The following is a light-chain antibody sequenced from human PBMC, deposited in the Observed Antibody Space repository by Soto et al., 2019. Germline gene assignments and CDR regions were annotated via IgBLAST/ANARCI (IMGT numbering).Light chain of an antibody. CDR1: SSNIGNNY. CDR2: DND. V-gene: IGLV1-51*01. Sequence: QSVLTQPPSVSAAPGQRVTISCSGSSSNIGNNYVSWYRQLPGTPHKLLIYDNDKRPSGIPDRFSASKSGTSATLGITGLQTGDEADYYCGTWDNSLTVAVFGGGTKLTVL. J-gene: IGLJ3*02. CDR3: GTWDNSLTVAV.